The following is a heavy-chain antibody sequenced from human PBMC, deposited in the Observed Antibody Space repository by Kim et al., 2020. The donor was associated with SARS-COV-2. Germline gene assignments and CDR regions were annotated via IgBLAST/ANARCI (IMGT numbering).Heavy chain of an antibody. D-gene: IGHD1-26*01. V-gene: IGHV1-46*01. J-gene: IGHJ4*02. CDR3: ARDLVSGSYHKGYFDY. CDR2: INPSGGST. Sequence: ASVKVSCKASGYTFTSYYMHWVRQAPGQGLEWMGIINPSGGSTSYAQKFQGRVTMTRDTSTSTVYMELSSLRSEDTAVYYCARDLVSGSYHKGYFDYWGQEPLVTVSS. CDR1: GYTFTSYY.